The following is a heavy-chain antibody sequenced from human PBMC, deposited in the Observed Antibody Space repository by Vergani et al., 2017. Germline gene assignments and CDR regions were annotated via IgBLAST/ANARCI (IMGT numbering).Heavy chain of an antibody. D-gene: IGHD3-3*01. CDR1: GYTFTSYD. J-gene: IGHJ6*02. Sequence: QVQLVQSGAEVKKPGASVKVSCKASGYTFTSYDINWVRQATGQGLEWMGWMNPNSGNTGYAQKFQGRVTMTRNTSISTAYMELSSLRSEDTAVYYCARGGDFWSGYYLSYYYYYGMDVWGQGTTVTVSS. CDR2: MNPNSGNT. V-gene: IGHV1-8*01. CDR3: ARGGDFWSGYYLSYYYYYGMDV.